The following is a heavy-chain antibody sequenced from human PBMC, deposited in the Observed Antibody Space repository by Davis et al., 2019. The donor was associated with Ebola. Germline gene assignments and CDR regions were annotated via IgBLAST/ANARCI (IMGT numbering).Heavy chain of an antibody. Sequence: ASVKVSCKASGYTFSTYAMHWVRQAPGQRFEWMGWINADGDNTRYSQKFQGRVTITRDPSASKAYLELSSLRSEDTAVYYCARGFYGIQLWIFDFWGQGTLVTVSS. D-gene: IGHD5-18*01. CDR1: GYTFSTYA. V-gene: IGHV1-3*01. CDR3: ARGFYGIQLWIFDF. CDR2: INADGDNT. J-gene: IGHJ4*02.